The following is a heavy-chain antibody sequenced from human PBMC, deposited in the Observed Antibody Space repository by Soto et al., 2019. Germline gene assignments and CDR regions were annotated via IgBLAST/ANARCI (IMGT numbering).Heavy chain of an antibody. D-gene: IGHD1-20*01. CDR2: TYWDDDN. J-gene: IGHJ4*02. Sequence: QITLKESGPTLVKPTQTLTLTCSFSGFSISTSGVGVGWIRQPPGKALEWLAFTYWDDDNRYNPSLKSRLTDAKDTSKRLVVLLMTNMDPVDTATDYCAHRRGAYNWDDGDFDYWGQGTLVTVSS. V-gene: IGHV2-5*02. CDR1: GFSISTSGVG. CDR3: AHRRGAYNWDDGDFDY.